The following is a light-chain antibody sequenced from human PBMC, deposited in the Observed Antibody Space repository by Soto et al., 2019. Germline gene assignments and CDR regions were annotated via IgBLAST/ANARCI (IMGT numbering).Light chain of an antibody. Sequence: EIVLTQSPGTLSLSPGEEATLSGRASQSVDNNYLAWYQQKPGQTPRLIIYGASGRADGIPHRFSGSGSGTDFTLTISSLEPEDFAVYYCQQRSNWITFGQGTRLEIK. V-gene: IGKV3D-20*02. CDR2: GAS. J-gene: IGKJ5*01. CDR1: QSVDNNY. CDR3: QQRSNWIT.